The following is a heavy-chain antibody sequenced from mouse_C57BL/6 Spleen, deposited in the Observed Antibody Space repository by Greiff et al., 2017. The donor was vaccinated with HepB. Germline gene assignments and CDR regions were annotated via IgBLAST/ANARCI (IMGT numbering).Heavy chain of an antibody. CDR2: IDPNSGGT. CDR3: AAGGVYDVVAWLAY. CDR1: GYTFTSYW. D-gene: IGHD2-3*01. Sequence: QVQLQQPGAELVQPGASVKLSCKASGYTFTSYWMHWVKQRPGRGLEWIGRIDPNSGGTKYNEKFKSKATLTVDKPSSTAYMQLSSLTSEDSAIYYCAAGGVYDVVAWLAYWGQGTLVTVSA. J-gene: IGHJ3*01. V-gene: IGHV1-72*01.